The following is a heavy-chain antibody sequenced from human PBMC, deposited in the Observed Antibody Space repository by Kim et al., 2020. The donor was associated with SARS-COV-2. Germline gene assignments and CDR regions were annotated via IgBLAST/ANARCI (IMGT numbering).Heavy chain of an antibody. D-gene: IGHD1-26*01. CDR2: T. J-gene: IGHJ4*02. V-gene: IGHV3-23*01. Sequence: TYYADSGKRRFTISRDNSKNTLYLQMNSLRAEDTAVYYCAKITLVGATNYWGQGTLVTVSS. CDR3: AKITLVGATNY.